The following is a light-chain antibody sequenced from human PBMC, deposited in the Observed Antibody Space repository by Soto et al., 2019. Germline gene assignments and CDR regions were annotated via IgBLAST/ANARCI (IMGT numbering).Light chain of an antibody. CDR1: QSVSSN. CDR3: QQYNNWPPGT. V-gene: IGKV3-15*01. Sequence: EIVMTQSPATLSVSPGERATLSCRASQSVSSNLAWYQQKPGHAPRLLIYGASTRATGIPARFIGSGSGTEFTLPIISLQSEDFSVYYCQQYNNWPPGTFGQGTKVEIK. CDR2: GAS. J-gene: IGKJ1*01.